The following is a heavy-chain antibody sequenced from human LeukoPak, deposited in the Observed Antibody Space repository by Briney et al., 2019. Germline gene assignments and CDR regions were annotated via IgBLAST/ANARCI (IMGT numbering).Heavy chain of an antibody. CDR2: INHSGST. D-gene: IGHD2-15*01. CDR3: ARAAYCSGGSCYYNYYGMDV. J-gene: IGHJ6*04. V-gene: IGHV4-34*01. Sequence: PSETLSLTCAVYGGSFIGYYWSWIRQPPGKGLEWIGEINHSGSTNYNPSLKSRVTISVDTSKNQFSLKLSSVTAADTAVYYCARAAYCSGGSCYYNYYGMDVWGKGTTVTVSS. CDR1: GGSFIGYY.